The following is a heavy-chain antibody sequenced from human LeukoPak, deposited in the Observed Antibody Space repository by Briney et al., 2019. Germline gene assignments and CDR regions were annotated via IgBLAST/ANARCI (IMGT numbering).Heavy chain of an antibody. Sequence: GGSLRLSCAASGFTFDDYAMHWVRQAPGKGLEWVSGIRWDSGTIGYADSVKGRFTISRDNSKNTLYLQMNSLGAEDTAVYYCARDIAAAGPDAFDIWGQGTMVTVSS. V-gene: IGHV3-9*01. CDR3: ARDIAAAGPDAFDI. CDR1: GFTFDDYA. CDR2: IRWDSGTI. D-gene: IGHD6-13*01. J-gene: IGHJ3*02.